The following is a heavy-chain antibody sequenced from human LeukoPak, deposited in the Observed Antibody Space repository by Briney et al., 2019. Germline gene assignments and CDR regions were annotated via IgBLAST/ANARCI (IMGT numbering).Heavy chain of an antibody. Sequence: GESLKISCKGSGYSFTSYWIGWVRQMPGKGLEWMGIIYPGDSDTRYSPSFQGQVTISADKASSTAYLQWSSLKASDPAMYYCARSYNWNDAGWFDPWGQGTLVTVSS. CDR2: IYPGDSDT. J-gene: IGHJ5*02. D-gene: IGHD1-20*01. CDR3: ARSYNWNDAGWFDP. V-gene: IGHV5-51*01. CDR1: GYSFTSYW.